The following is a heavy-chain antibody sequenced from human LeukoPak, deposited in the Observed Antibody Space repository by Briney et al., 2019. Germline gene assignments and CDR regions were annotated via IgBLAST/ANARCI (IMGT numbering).Heavy chain of an antibody. D-gene: IGHD6-13*01. CDR1: GGSFSGYY. CDR3: ARTAPYSSSWYFDY. CDR2: INHSGST. Sequence: SETLSLTCAVYGGSFSGYYWSWIRQPPGKGLEWIGEINHSGSTNYNPSLKSRVTISVDTSKNQFSLKLSSVTAADTAVYYCARTAPYSSSWYFDYWGQGTLVTVSS. J-gene: IGHJ4*02. V-gene: IGHV4-34*01.